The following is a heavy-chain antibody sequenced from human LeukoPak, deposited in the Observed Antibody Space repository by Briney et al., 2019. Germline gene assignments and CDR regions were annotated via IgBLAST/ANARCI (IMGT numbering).Heavy chain of an antibody. CDR3: ARAGEFLGWLLGGYYYKDG. CDR2: ISSSSSTI. V-gene: IGHV3-48*04. D-gene: IGHD3-3*01. CDR1: GFTFSSYS. J-gene: IGHJ6*03. Sequence: GGSLRLSCAASGFTFSSYSMNWVRQAPGKGLEWVSYISSSSSTIYYADSVKGRFTISRDNAKNSLYLQMNSLRAEDTAVYYCARAGEFLGWLLGGYYYKDGWGKRTTVTGSS.